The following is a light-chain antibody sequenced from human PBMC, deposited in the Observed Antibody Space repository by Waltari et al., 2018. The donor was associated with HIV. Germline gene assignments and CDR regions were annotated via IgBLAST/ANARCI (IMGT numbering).Light chain of an antibody. CDR1: SSNIGSNY. V-gene: IGLV1-47*02. CDR2: SKK. Sequence: QSVLTQPPSASGTPGQRVTISCSGSSSNIGSNYVYWYQQLPGNAPKLSTYSKKQRPSGVPAGVSGSKSGTSASLAISGLRCEDEGDYYCAAWDDSLSGGVFGGGTKLTV. CDR3: AAWDDSLSGGV. J-gene: IGLJ3*02.